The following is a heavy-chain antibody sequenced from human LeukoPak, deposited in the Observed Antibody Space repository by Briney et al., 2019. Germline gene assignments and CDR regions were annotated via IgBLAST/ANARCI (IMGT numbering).Heavy chain of an antibody. Sequence: PSETLSLTCTASGGSISSYYWTWIRQPPGKGLEWIGYVYYSGSTDYNPSLKSRVTISVDTSNKQFSLNLSSVTAADTAVYYCARRCSGPTCYTDAYDIWGQGTMVTVSS. J-gene: IGHJ3*02. V-gene: IGHV4-59*08. D-gene: IGHD2-2*02. CDR1: GGSISSYY. CDR2: VYYSGST. CDR3: ARRCSGPTCYTDAYDI.